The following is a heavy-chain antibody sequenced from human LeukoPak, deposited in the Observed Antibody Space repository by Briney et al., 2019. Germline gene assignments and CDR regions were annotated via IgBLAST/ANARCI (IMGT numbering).Heavy chain of an antibody. Sequence: GESLKISCKASGYNFTSNWIGWVRQMPGKGLEWMGIIYPGDSDTTYSPSFQGQVTISSDKSISTAYLQWGSLKASDTAMYYCARRGFCRSSDCYGITTDWGQGALVTVSS. CDR1: GYNFTSNW. V-gene: IGHV5-51*01. J-gene: IGHJ4*02. D-gene: IGHD2-2*01. CDR3: ARRGFCRSSDCYGITTD. CDR2: IYPGDSDT.